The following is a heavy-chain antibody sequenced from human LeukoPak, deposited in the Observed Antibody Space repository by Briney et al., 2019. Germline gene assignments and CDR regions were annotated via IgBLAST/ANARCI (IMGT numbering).Heavy chain of an antibody. D-gene: IGHD2-8*01. V-gene: IGHV1-69*13. CDR1: GGTFSSYA. CDR3: ARLGYCTNGVCYGGYYYYYMDV. J-gene: IGHJ6*03. Sequence: GASVKVSCKASGGTFSSYAISWVRQAPGQGLKWMGGIIPIFGTANYAQKFQGRVTITADESTSTAYMELSSLRSEDTAVYYCARLGYCTNGVCYGGYYYYYMDVWGKGTTVTVSS. CDR2: IIPIFGTA.